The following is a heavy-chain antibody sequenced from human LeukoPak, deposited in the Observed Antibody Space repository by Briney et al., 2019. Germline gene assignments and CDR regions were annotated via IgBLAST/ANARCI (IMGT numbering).Heavy chain of an antibody. Sequence: KSGGSLRLSCAASGFTFSSYSMNWVRQAPGKGLEWVSSISSSSSYIYYADSVKGRFTISRDNAKNSLYLQMNSLRAEDTAVYYCASHYGPGEYYGMDVWGKGTTVTVSS. CDR3: ASHYGPGEYYGMDV. V-gene: IGHV3-21*01. D-gene: IGHD3-10*01. CDR1: GFTFSSYS. J-gene: IGHJ6*04. CDR2: ISSSSSYI.